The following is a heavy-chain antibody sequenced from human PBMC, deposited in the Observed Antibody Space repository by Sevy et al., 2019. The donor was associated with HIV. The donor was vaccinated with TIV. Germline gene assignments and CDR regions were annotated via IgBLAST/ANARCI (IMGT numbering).Heavy chain of an antibody. CDR3: VRGGGNGWYYFDY. D-gene: IGHD6-19*01. Sequence: ASVKVPCKASGGIFKSYGISWVRQAPGQGLEWMGGIIPILNTVHYAQKFQGRVTITADEFTKTAYMELSSLRSEDTAVYYCVRGGGNGWYYFDYWGQETLVTVSS. CDR1: GGIFKSYG. V-gene: IGHV1-69*13. CDR2: IIPILNTV. J-gene: IGHJ4*02.